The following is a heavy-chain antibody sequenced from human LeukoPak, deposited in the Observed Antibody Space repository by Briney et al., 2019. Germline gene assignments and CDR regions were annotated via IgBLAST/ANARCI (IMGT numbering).Heavy chain of an antibody. V-gene: IGHV4-34*01. D-gene: IGHD6-19*01. CDR3: ATKHSVAVAANPPYFDY. CDR2: INQSGRT. Sequence: SETLSLTCGVYGGSFSGYYWSWIRQPPGRGLEWIGEINQSGRTNYNPSLKSRVTISVDTSKNQFSLKLTSVTAADTGVYYCATKHSVAVAANPPYFDYWGQGTLVTASS. CDR1: GGSFSGYY. J-gene: IGHJ4*02.